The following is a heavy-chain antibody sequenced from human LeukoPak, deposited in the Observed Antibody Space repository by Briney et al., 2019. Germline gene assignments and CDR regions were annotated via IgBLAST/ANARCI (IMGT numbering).Heavy chain of an antibody. V-gene: IGHV3-43*02. D-gene: IGHD3-10*01. Sequence: GGSLRLSCAASGFTFDDYAMLWVRQAPGKGLEWVSLISGDGGSTYYADSVKGRFTISRDNSKNSLYLQMNSLRTEDTALYYCAKDIKSGITMVRGVILIESYGMDVWGQGTTVTVSS. CDR3: AKDIKSGITMVRGVILIESYGMDV. J-gene: IGHJ6*02. CDR1: GFTFDDYA. CDR2: ISGDGGST.